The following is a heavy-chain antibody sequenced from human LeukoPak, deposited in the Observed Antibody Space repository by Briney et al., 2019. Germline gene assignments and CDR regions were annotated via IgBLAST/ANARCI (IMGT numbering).Heavy chain of an antibody. V-gene: IGHV3-74*01. CDR2: IRTDGGST. D-gene: IGHD2-15*01. CDR3: ARDMESGGRAFDS. J-gene: IGHJ4*02. Sequence: GGSLRLSCAASGFTFRNHWMHWVRQAPAKGLVWVSRIRTDGGSTAYADFVKGRFTISRDNAKNTVYLQMNSLRADDTAVYYCARDMESGGRAFDSWGQGTLITISS. CDR1: GFTFRNHW.